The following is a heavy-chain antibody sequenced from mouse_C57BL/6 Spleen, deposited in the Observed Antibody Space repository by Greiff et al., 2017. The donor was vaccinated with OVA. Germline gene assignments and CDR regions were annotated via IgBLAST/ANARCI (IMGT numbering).Heavy chain of an antibody. CDR1: GYAFSSSW. CDR2: IYPGDGDT. CDR3: ARWGYYFDY. V-gene: IGHV1-82*01. J-gene: IGHJ2*01. Sequence: QVQLQQSGPELVKPGASVKISCKASGYAFSSSWMNWVKQRPGKGLEWIGRIYPGDGDTNYNGKFKGKATLTADKSSSTAYMQLSSLTSEDSAVYFCARWGYYFDYWGQGTTLTVSS.